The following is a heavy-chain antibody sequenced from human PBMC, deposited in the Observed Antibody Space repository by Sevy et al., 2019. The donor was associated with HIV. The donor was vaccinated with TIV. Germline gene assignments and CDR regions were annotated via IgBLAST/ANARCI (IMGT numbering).Heavy chain of an antibody. J-gene: IGHJ6*02. CDR3: ASPYCGGDCYPLDYYYGMDV. D-gene: IGHD2-21*02. CDR1: GYTFTGYY. V-gene: IGHV1-2*02. CDR2: INPNSGGT. Sequence: ASVKVSCKASGYTFTGYYMHWVRQAPGQGLEWMGWINPNSGGTNYAQKFQGRVTMTRDTSISTAYMELSRLRSDDTAVYYCASPYCGGDCYPLDYYYGMDVWGQGTTVTVSS.